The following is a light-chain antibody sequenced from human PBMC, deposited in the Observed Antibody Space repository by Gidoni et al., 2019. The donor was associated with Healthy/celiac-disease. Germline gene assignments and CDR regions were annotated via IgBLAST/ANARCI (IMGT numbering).Light chain of an antibody. CDR1: QSISSY. CDR3: QQSYSTPWT. V-gene: IGKV1-39*01. Sequence: DIQMTQSPSSLSASVGDRVTITCRASQSISSYLNWYQQKPGKAPKLLIYAASSLQSGVPSRFSGSGSGTDFTLTISSLLPEDFATYYCQQSYSTPWTFGQXTKVEIK. J-gene: IGKJ1*01. CDR2: AAS.